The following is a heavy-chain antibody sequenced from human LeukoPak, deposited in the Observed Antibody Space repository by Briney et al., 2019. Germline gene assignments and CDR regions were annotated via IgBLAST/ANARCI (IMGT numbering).Heavy chain of an antibody. D-gene: IGHD2-15*01. Sequence: SETLSLTCTVYGGSFSGYYWSWIRQPPGKGLEWIGEINHSGSTNYNPSLKSRVTISVDTSKNQFSLKLSSVTAADTAVYYCARGRPYSHFRFDPWGQGTLVTVSS. CDR1: GGSFSGYY. J-gene: IGHJ5*02. CDR3: ARGRPYSHFRFDP. CDR2: INHSGST. V-gene: IGHV4-34*01.